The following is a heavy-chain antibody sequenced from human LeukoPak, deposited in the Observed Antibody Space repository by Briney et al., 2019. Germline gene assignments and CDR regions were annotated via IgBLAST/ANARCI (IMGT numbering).Heavy chain of an antibody. V-gene: IGHV1-2*02. D-gene: IGHD6-19*01. CDR2: INPNSGGT. CDR1: GYTFTGYY. CDR3: ARGVTGQWLVPVYYFDY. J-gene: IGHJ4*02. Sequence: ASVKVSCKASGYTFTGYYMHWVRQAPGQGLEWMGWINPNSGGTNYAQKFQGRVTMTRDTSISTAYMELSRLRSDDTAVYYCARGVTGQWLVPVYYFDYWGQGTLVTVSS.